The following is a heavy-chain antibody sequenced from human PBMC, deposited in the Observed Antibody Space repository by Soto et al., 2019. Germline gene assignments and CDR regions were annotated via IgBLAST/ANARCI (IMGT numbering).Heavy chain of an antibody. J-gene: IGHJ6*02. D-gene: IGHD1-1*01. V-gene: IGHV3-21*01. CDR2: ISTSGGYI. Sequence: EVQLVESGGGQVKPGGSLRLSCAASGFTFSGYTVNWVRQAPGKGLEWVSSISTSGGYIFYADSVKGRFTISRDNAKNSLYLQLNSLRAEDTAVYYCARDAYRATTFTTHYSYYAMDVWGQGTTVTVSS. CDR3: ARDAYRATTFTTHYSYYAMDV. CDR1: GFTFSGYT.